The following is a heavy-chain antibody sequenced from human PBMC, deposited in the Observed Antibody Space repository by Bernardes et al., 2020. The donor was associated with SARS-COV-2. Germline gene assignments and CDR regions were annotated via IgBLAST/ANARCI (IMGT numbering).Heavy chain of an antibody. J-gene: IGHJ6*02. V-gene: IGHV1-18*04. CDR3: ARDRGVPIQLWSLAGYYYYGMDV. D-gene: IGHD5-18*01. Sequence: ASMKVSCKASGYTFTSYGISWVRQAPGLGLEWMGWISAYNGNTNYAQKLQGRVTMTTDTSTSTAYMELRSLRSDDTAVYYCARDRGVPIQLWSLAGYYYYGMDVWGQGTTVTVSS. CDR1: GYTFTSYG. CDR2: ISAYNGNT.